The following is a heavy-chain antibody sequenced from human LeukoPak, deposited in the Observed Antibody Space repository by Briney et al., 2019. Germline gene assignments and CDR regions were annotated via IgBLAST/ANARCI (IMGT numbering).Heavy chain of an antibody. CDR3: ARDLTPPTEHYGSGSFDI. CDR1: GFTVSSNY. CDR2: IYSRAST. V-gene: IGHV3-66*01. Sequence: GGSLRLSCAASGFTVSSNYMSWVRQAPGKGLEWVSVIYSRASTYYADSVKGRFTISRDNSKNTLFLQMNSLRAEDTAVYYCARDLTPPTEHYGSGSFDIWGQGTMVTVSS. D-gene: IGHD3-10*01. J-gene: IGHJ3*02.